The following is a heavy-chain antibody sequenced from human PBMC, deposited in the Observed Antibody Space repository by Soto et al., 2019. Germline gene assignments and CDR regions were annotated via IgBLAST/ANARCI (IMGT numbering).Heavy chain of an antibody. CDR1: GYTFTSYG. J-gene: IGHJ5*02. CDR3: ARDGAVTMVRGVISNWFDP. Sequence: QVQLVQSGAEVKKPGASVKVSCKASGYTFTSYGISWVRQAPGQGLERMGWISAYNGNTNYAQKLQGRVTMTTDTATSTAYMELRSLRSDDTAVYYCARDGAVTMVRGVISNWFDPWGQGTLVTVSS. D-gene: IGHD3-10*01. V-gene: IGHV1-18*04. CDR2: ISAYNGNT.